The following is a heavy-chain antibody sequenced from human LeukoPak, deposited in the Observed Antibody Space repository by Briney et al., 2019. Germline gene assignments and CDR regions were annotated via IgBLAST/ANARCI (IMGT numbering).Heavy chain of an antibody. V-gene: IGHV3-23*01. J-gene: IGHJ4*02. D-gene: IGHD4-17*01. CDR2: ISGSGGST. CDR3: TTHGMTVTTFDY. CDR1: GFTFSSYA. Sequence: GGSLRLSCAASGFTFSSYAMSWVRQAPGKGLEWVSAISGSGGSTYYADSVKGRFTISRDNSKNTLYLQMNSLRAEDTAVYYCTTHGMTVTTFDYWGQGTLVTVSS.